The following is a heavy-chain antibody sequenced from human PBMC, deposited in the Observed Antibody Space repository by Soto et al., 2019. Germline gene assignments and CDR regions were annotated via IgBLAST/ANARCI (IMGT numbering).Heavy chain of an antibody. V-gene: IGHV1-18*01. CDR3: ARDLYYYDSSATVDAFDI. J-gene: IGHJ3*02. CDR1: GYTFTSHG. Sequence: QVQLVQSGAEVKKPGASVKVSCKASGYTFTSHGISWVRQAPGQGLEWMGWISVYNGNTKYTQKIQGRVTMTTDTSTSTAYMELRSLRSDDTAVYYCARDLYYYDSSATVDAFDIWGQGTMVTVSS. CDR2: ISVYNGNT. D-gene: IGHD3-22*01.